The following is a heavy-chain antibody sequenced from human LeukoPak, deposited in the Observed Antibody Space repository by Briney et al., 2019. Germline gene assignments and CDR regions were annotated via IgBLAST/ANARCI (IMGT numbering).Heavy chain of an antibody. V-gene: IGHV1-18*01. D-gene: IGHD3-10*01. J-gene: IGHJ4*02. CDR3: ARDPEGVTPLDY. Sequence: GASVKVSCEASGYIFTSYGFVWVRQAPGQGLEWMGWISALNGNTNYAQKFQGRVTMTTDTSTSTAYMELRSLTSDDTAMYYCARDPEGVTPLDYWGQGTLVTVSS. CDR1: GYIFTSYG. CDR2: ISALNGNT.